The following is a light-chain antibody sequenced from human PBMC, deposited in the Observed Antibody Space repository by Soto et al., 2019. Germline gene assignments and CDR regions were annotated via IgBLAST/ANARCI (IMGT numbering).Light chain of an antibody. Sequence: ELVMTQSPDTLSVSPGERATLSCRASQSVGNNLAWYQQKPGQAPRLLIFSASTRATGIPARFSGSGSGREFTLTISSLQSEDFGVYYCQQYNNWPGTFGQGTKVDIK. CDR2: SAS. V-gene: IGKV3-15*01. CDR1: QSVGNN. J-gene: IGKJ1*01. CDR3: QQYNNWPGT.